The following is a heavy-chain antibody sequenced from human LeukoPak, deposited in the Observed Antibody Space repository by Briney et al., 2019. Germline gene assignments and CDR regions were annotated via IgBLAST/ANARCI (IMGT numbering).Heavy chain of an antibody. Sequence: GGSLRLSCAASGFTFSSYEMNWVRQAPGKGLEWVAYISSSGSTIYYADSVKGRFTISRDNAKNSLYLQMNSLRAEDTAVYYCARDGKGLAYYFDYWGQGTLVTVSS. CDR2: ISSSGSTI. V-gene: IGHV3-48*03. J-gene: IGHJ4*02. CDR3: ARDGKGLAYYFDY. CDR1: GFTFSSYE. D-gene: IGHD6-19*01.